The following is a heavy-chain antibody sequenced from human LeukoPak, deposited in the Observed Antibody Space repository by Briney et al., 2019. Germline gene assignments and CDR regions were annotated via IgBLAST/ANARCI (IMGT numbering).Heavy chain of an antibody. CDR2: ISSGSSTT. CDR1: GFTFSSYS. CDR3: ATTGRTGTSDY. J-gene: IGHJ4*02. Sequence: GGSLRLSCVASGFTFSSYSMNWVRQAPGKGLEWVSYISSGSSTTYYVDSVKGRFTISRDNAKNSLYLQMNSLRAEDTAVYYCATTGRTGTSDYWGQGTLVTVSS. D-gene: IGHD1-1*01. V-gene: IGHV3-48*01.